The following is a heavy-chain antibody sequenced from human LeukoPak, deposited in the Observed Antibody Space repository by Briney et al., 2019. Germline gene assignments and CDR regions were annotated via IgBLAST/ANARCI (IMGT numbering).Heavy chain of an antibody. CDR2: ISNNFDT. CDR3: ARSLSGYITDPFFDQ. V-gene: IGHV3-48*03. J-gene: IGHJ4*02. Sequence: PGGSLRLSCVVSGFSFSSFEMNWVRQAPGKGLEWVSYISNNFDTHYADSVKGRFTISRDNARESLYLQMNSLRAEDTAIYYCARSLSGYITDPFFDQWGQGALVTVSS. D-gene: IGHD5-12*01. CDR1: GFSFSSFE.